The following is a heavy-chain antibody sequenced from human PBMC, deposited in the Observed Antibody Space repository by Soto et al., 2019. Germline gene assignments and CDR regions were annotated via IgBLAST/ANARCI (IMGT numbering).Heavy chain of an antibody. J-gene: IGHJ4*02. D-gene: IGHD2-15*01. Sequence: ASVKVSCKASGYTFTSYAMHWVRQAPGQRLEWMGWINAGNGNTKYSQKFQGRVTITRDTSARTAYMELSSLRSEDTAVYYCARDLSGCSGGSCYSARFDYWGQGTLVTVSS. CDR1: GYTFTSYA. V-gene: IGHV1-3*01. CDR2: INAGNGNT. CDR3: ARDLSGCSGGSCYSARFDY.